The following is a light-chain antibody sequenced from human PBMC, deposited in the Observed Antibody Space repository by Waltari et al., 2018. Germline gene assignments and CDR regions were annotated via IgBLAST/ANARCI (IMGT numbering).Light chain of an antibody. CDR2: DVT. V-gene: IGLV2-14*03. J-gene: IGLJ2*01. CDR3: SSYASSATVI. Sequence: SWYQHHPGKVPKLVIYDVTKRPSGVSNRFSGSKSDNAASLTISGLQPEDEADYYCSSYASSATVIFGGGTKLTVL.